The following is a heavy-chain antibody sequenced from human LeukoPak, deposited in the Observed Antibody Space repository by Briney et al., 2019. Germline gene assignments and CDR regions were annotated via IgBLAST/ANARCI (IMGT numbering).Heavy chain of an antibody. V-gene: IGHV4-30-4*01. CDR1: GGSISSGDYY. J-gene: IGHJ6*02. CDR2: IYYSGST. Sequence: SETLSLTCTVSGGSISSGDYYWSWIRQPPGKGLEWIGCIYYSGSTYYNPSLKSRVTISVDTSKNQFSLKLSSVTAADTAVYYCARGASIRYYYYYYGMDVWGQGTTVTVSS. CDR3: ARGASIRYYYYYYGMDV.